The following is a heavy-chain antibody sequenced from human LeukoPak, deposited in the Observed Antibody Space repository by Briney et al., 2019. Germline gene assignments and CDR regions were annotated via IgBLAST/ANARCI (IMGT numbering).Heavy chain of an antibody. CDR2: IYYSGST. D-gene: IGHD3-22*01. V-gene: IGHV4-39*01. CDR1: GGSISSSSYY. CDR3: ARLGDYYDSSGYCDY. J-gene: IGHJ4*02. Sequence: SETLSLTCTVSGGSISSSSYYWGWIRQPPGKGLEWIGSIYYSGSTYYNPSLKSRVTISVDTSKSQFSLKLSSVTAADTAVYYCARLGDYYDSSGYCDYWGQGTLVTVSS.